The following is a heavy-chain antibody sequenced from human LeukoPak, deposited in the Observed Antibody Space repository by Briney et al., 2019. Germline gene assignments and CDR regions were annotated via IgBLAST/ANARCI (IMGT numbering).Heavy chain of an antibody. D-gene: IGHD2-21*01. J-gene: IGHJ3*02. CDR2: IYYSGST. V-gene: IGHV4-39*07. CDR3: ASVYSSDAFDI. Sequence: PSETLSLTCTVSGGSISSSSYYWGWIRQPPGKGLEWIGSIYYSGSTYYNPSLKSRVTISVDTSKNQFSLKLSSVTAADTAVYYCASVYSSDAFDIWGQGTMVTVSS. CDR1: GGSISSSSYY.